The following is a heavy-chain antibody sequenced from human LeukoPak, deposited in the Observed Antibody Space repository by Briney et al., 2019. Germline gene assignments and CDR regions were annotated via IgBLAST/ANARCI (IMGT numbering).Heavy chain of an antibody. Sequence: GGSLRLSCAASGFTFDDYAMHWVRQAPGKGLEWVSLISWDGGSTYYADSVKGRFTISRDNSKNSLYLQMNSLRAEDTALYYCARVDGNWVSRPFDLWGQGTMVTVSS. CDR3: ARVDGNWVSRPFDL. J-gene: IGHJ3*01. CDR2: ISWDGGST. CDR1: GFTFDDYA. V-gene: IGHV3-43D*03. D-gene: IGHD1-1*01.